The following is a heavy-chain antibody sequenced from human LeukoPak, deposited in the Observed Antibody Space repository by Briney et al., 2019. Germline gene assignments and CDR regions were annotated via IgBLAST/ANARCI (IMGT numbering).Heavy chain of an antibody. D-gene: IGHD1-26*01. CDR1: GFTFSSYE. J-gene: IGHJ5*02. CDR3: ARASFWFDP. CDR2: ISSSGSTI. Sequence: GGSLRLSCAASGFTFSSYEMNWVRQAPGKGLEWVSYISSSGSTIYYADSVKGRFTISRDNAKNSLYLQMNSLRAEDTAVYYCARASFWFDPWGQGTLVTVSS. V-gene: IGHV3-48*03.